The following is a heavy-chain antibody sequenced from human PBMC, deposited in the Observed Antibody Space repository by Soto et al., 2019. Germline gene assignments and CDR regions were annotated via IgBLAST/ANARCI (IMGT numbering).Heavy chain of an antibody. J-gene: IGHJ6*03. CDR3: ARDRGGFYMDV. Sequence: ASVKVSCKASGYTFTSYDINWVRQATGQGLEWMGWINPNSGGTNYAQKFQGWVTMTRDTSISTAYMELSRLRSDDTAVYYCARDRGGFYMDVWGKGTTVTVSS. V-gene: IGHV1-2*04. D-gene: IGHD3-10*01. CDR2: INPNSGGT. CDR1: GYTFTSYD.